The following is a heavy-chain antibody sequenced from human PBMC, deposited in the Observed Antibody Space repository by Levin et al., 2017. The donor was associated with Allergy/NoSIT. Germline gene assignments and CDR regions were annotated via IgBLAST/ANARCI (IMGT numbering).Heavy chain of an antibody. Sequence: GESLKISCAASGFTFSSYGMHWVRQAPGKGLEWVAVISYDGSNKYYADSVKGRFTISRDNSKNTLYLQMNSLRAEDTAVYYCAKAYDSSGYYYGDYWGQGTLVTVSS. J-gene: IGHJ4*02. CDR3: AKAYDSSGYYYGDY. CDR1: GFTFSSYG. V-gene: IGHV3-30*18. D-gene: IGHD3-22*01. CDR2: ISYDGSNK.